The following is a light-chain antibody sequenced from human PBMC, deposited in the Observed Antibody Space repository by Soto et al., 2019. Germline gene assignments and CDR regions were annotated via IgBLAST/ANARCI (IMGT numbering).Light chain of an antibody. CDR3: HQYGNSPPGT. CDR1: QSVGNSH. J-gene: IGKJ5*01. V-gene: IGKV3-20*01. Sequence: ETVLTQSPGTLYFSPGERATLSCRASQSVGNSHVAWYQQRRGLPPRLLIYGASNRATGIPDRFSGSGPGADFTLTISRLEPEDFAVYFCHQYGNSPPGTFGQGTRLEIK. CDR2: GAS.